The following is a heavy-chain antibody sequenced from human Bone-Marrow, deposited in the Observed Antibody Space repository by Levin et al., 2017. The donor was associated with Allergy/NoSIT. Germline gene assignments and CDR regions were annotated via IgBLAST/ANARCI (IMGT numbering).Heavy chain of an antibody. Sequence: PGESLKISCAASGFSFSSHAMHWVRQAPGKGLEYVSGISSNGISTYYANSVRGRFFISRDNSKNTVDLHMYSLSAEDMAVYYCARESDYGGLSDYWGQGTLVTVSS. CDR3: ARESDYGGLSDY. V-gene: IGHV3-64*01. D-gene: IGHD4-23*01. CDR1: GFSFSSHA. CDR2: ISSNGIST. J-gene: IGHJ4*02.